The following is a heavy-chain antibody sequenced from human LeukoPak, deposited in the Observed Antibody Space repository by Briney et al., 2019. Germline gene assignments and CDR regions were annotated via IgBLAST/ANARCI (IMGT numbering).Heavy chain of an antibody. Sequence: SETLSLTCTVSSGSISTSNYYWGWVRQPPGKALEWIGNIFYSGSTYYSPSLKSRVTISADTSQNQFSLKSSSVTAADTAVYYCASRKLGNDYWGQGTLVTVSS. D-gene: IGHD7-27*01. CDR2: IFYSGST. J-gene: IGHJ4*02. V-gene: IGHV4-39*07. CDR3: ASRKLGNDY. CDR1: SGSISTSNYY.